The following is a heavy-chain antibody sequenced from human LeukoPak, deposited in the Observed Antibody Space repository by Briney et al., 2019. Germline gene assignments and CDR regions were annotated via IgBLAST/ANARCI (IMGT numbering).Heavy chain of an antibody. CDR1: GGSISSYY. CDR2: IYYSGST. J-gene: IGHJ3*02. D-gene: IGHD3-9*01. CDR3: ARVGVLRYFDRLAVGAFDI. V-gene: IGHV4-59*01. Sequence: NPSETLSLTCTVSGGSISSYYWSWIRQPPGKGLEWIGYIYYSGSTNYNPSLKRRVTISVDTSKNQFSLKLSSVTAADTAVYYCARVGVLRYFDRLAVGAFDIWGQGTMVTVSS.